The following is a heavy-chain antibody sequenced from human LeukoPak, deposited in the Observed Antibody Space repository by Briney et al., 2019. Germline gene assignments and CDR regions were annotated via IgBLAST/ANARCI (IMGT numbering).Heavy chain of an antibody. J-gene: IGHJ5*02. CDR2: TYTSGST. Sequence: SETLSLTCTVSGGSISSFYWSWIRQPAGKGLEWIGRTYTSGSTNYNPSLKSRVTMSVDTSRKQFSLKLNSATAADTAVYYCAREESRIVGATTGSWFDPWGQGTLVTVSS. V-gene: IGHV4-4*07. CDR3: AREESRIVGATTGSWFDP. CDR1: GGSISSFY. D-gene: IGHD1-26*01.